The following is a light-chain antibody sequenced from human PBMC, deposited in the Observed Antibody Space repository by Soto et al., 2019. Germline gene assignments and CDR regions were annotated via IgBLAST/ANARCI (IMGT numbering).Light chain of an antibody. J-gene: IGKJ2*01. CDR1: QSVKNSY. CDR3: QHYSTSPSYT. CDR2: ETS. Sequence: EIVLTQSPGTVSVSPGEGVTLSCRARQSVKNSYIAWYQHKPVQAPRLLISETSTRASGIPDRFSGGGSGTDFTLTITTREPEDFAVYYCQHYSTSPSYTFVQGTKLG. V-gene: IGKV3-20*01.